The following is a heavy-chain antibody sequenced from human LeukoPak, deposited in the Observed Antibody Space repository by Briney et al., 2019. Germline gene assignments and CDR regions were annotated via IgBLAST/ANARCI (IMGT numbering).Heavy chain of an antibody. Sequence: PSETLSLTCAVYDGPLSGHYWSWIRQTPGKGLEWIGEINHSGSTNYNPSLKSRVTISGDMSKNQFSLKLSSVTAADTAVYYCARGDYPGAFDIWGQGTMVTVSS. CDR1: DGPLSGHY. D-gene: IGHD4-11*01. J-gene: IGHJ3*02. V-gene: IGHV4-34*01. CDR3: ARGDYPGAFDI. CDR2: INHSGST.